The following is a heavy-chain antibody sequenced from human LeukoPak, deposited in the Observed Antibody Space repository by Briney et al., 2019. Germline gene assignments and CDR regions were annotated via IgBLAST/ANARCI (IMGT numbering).Heavy chain of an antibody. CDR3: AKVYCSSTSCYNLYYFDY. CDR1: GFTFSSYA. CDR2: ISGSGGST. Sequence: GGSLRLSCAASGFTFSSYAMSWVRQAPGKGLEWVSAISGSGGSTYYADSVKGRFTISRDSSKNTLYLQMNSLRAEDTAVYYCAKVYCSSTSCYNLYYFDYWGQGTLVTVSS. V-gene: IGHV3-23*01. J-gene: IGHJ4*02. D-gene: IGHD2-2*01.